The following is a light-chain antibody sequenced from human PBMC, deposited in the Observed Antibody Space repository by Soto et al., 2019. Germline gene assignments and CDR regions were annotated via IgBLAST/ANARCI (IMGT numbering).Light chain of an antibody. Sequence: EVVLTQSPGTLSLSPGERATLSCRASQSVSATYIAWYQQKSGQAPRLILYDSSSRATGVPDRFSGSGSGTEFTLTIDRLEPEDFATYYCQQYGSSPRAFGQGTKVEVK. CDR1: QSVSATY. CDR3: QQYGSSPRA. CDR2: DSS. V-gene: IGKV3-20*01. J-gene: IGKJ1*01.